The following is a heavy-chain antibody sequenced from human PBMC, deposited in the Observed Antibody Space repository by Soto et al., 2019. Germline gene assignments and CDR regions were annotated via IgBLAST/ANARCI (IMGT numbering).Heavy chain of an antibody. CDR1: GYTFSSYG. V-gene: IGHV1-18*01. J-gene: IGHJ6*02. D-gene: IGHD3-22*01. CDR3: ARGGYYDSSGSRNYHYYGMDV. CDR2: ISPYDGNT. Sequence: ASVKVSCTASGYTFSSYGINWVRQAPGQGLEWLGWISPYDGNTKYAQILQGRVSMTTDTSTKTAYMEVRSLRSDDTAVYYCARGGYYDSSGSRNYHYYGMDVWGQGTTVTVSS.